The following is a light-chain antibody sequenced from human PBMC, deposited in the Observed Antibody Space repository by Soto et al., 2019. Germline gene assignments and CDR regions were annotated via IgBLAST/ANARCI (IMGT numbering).Light chain of an antibody. CDR2: AAS. Sequence: AIPMTPSPSSPSASTGDRVTITCRASQGISSYLAWYQQKPGKAPKLLIYAASTLQSGVPSRFSGSGSGTDFTLTISCLQSEDFATYYCQQYYSYPLTFGQGTRLEIK. V-gene: IGKV1-8*01. CDR1: QGISSY. CDR3: QQYYSYPLT. J-gene: IGKJ5*01.